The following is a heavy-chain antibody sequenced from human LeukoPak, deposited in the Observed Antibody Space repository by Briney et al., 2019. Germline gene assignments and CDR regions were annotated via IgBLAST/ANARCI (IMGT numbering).Heavy chain of an antibody. V-gene: IGHV3-21*01. CDR2: ISRRSSYI. J-gene: IGHJ4*02. CDR1: GFTFSDYS. Sequence: GGSLRLSCVASGFTFSDYSMNWVRQAPGKGLEWVSSISRRSSYIYHVDSVKGRFTISRDNAKNSLYLQMNSLRAEDTAVYYCAKDSVWYYYDSSGYPNHWGQGTLVTVSS. D-gene: IGHD3-22*01. CDR3: AKDSVWYYYDSSGYPNH.